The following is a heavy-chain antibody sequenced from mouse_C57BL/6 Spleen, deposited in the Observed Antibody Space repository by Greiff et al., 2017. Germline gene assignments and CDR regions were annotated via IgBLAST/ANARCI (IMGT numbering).Heavy chain of an antibody. CDR2: IYPGSGNT. CDR1: GYTFTDYY. Sequence: VQLQQSGAELVRPGASVKLSCKASGYTFTDYYINWVKQRPGQGLEWIARIYPGSGNTYYNEKFKGKARLTAEKSSSTAYMQLSSLTSEDSAVYVCASRRDYYGSSYGNFDYWGQGTTLTVSS. V-gene: IGHV1-76*01. CDR3: ASRRDYYGSSYGNFDY. D-gene: IGHD1-1*01. J-gene: IGHJ2*01.